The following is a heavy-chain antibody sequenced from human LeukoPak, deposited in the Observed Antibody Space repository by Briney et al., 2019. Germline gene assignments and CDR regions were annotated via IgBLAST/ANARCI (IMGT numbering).Heavy chain of an antibody. CDR3: AKGLLSNSQRGYFDC. CDR1: GSTCSNYA. V-gene: IGHV3-30*18. J-gene: IGHJ4*02. CDR2: LSSDGNNK. Sequence: GGSLRLSCAASGSTCSNYAMHWVRQSPGKGREWVAVLSSDGNNKYSADSVKGRFTISRDNSKNTMYLQMNSLRIEDTAVYYCAKGLLSNSQRGYFDCWGQGALVSVSS. D-gene: IGHD1-26*01.